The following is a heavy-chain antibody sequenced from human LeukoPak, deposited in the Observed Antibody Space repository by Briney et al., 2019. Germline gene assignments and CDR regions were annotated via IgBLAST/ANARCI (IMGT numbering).Heavy chain of an antibody. D-gene: IGHD3-10*01. CDR3: ARRLLWFGELSS. CDR1: GFTFSSYE. CDR2: ISSSGSTI. V-gene: IGHV3-48*03. Sequence: GGSLRLSCAASGFTFSSYEMNWVRQAPGKGLEWVSYISSSGSTIYYADSVKGRFTISRDNAKNSLYLQMNSLRAEDTAVYYCARRLLWFGELSSWGQGTLVTVSA. J-gene: IGHJ5*02.